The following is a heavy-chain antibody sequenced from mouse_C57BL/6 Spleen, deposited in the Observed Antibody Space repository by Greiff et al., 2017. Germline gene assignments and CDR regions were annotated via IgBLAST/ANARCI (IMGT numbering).Heavy chain of an antibody. CDR3: ARHEEAWDGYYFDY. CDR1: GYTFTEYT. J-gene: IGHJ2*01. V-gene: IGHV1-62-2*01. Sequence: VQLQQSGAELVKPGASVKLSCKASGYTFTEYTIHWVKQRSGQGLEWIGWFYPGSGSIKYTEKFKDKATLTADKSSSTVYMELSRLTSEDAAVYVWARHEEAWDGYYFDYWGQGTTLTVSS. D-gene: IGHD4-1*01. CDR2: FYPGSGSI.